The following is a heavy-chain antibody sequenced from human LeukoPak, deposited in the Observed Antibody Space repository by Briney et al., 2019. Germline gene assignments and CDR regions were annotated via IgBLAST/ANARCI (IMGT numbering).Heavy chain of an antibody. Sequence: SETLSLTCTVSGYSISSGYYWGWIRQPPGKGLEWIGSIYHSGSTYYNPSLKSRVTISVDTSKNQFSLKLSSVTAADTAVYYCAREQGDSWGQGILVTVSS. CDR2: IYHSGST. V-gene: IGHV4-38-2*02. J-gene: IGHJ4*02. CDR1: GYSISSGYY. CDR3: AREQGDS.